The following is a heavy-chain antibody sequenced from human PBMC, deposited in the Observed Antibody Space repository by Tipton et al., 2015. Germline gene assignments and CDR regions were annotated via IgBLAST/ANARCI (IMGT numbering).Heavy chain of an antibody. Sequence: QLVQSGPEVKKPGASVKVSCKASGYTFINYGISWVRQAPGQGLEWMGWISAYNGKTSYAQKIQGRVTMTIDTSTTTAYMELRSLRFEDTAVYYCARDGKQREYSGFDLGMDVWGQGTTVIVSS. J-gene: IGHJ6*02. CDR1: GYTFINYG. D-gene: IGHD5-12*01. CDR2: ISAYNGKT. CDR3: ARDGKQREYSGFDLGMDV. V-gene: IGHV1-18*01.